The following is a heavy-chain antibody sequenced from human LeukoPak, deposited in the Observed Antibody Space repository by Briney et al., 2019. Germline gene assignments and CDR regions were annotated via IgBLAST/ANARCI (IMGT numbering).Heavy chain of an antibody. CDR3: ASSGYYYDSSGYCYY. J-gene: IGHJ4*02. V-gene: IGHV1-18*01. Sequence: ASVKVSCKASGYTFTSYGISWVRQAPGQGLEWMGWNSAYNGNTNYAQKLQGRVTMTTDTSTSTAYMELRSLRSDDTAVYYCASSGYYYDSSGYCYYWGQGTLVTVSS. CDR1: GYTFTSYG. D-gene: IGHD3-22*01. CDR2: NSAYNGNT.